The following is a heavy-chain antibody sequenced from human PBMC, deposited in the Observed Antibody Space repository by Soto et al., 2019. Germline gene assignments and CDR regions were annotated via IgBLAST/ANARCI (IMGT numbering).Heavy chain of an antibody. CDR3: ARSAGYCTDTSCEKGWFDS. Sequence: VQLVESGGGLVKPGGSLRLSCEGSGFMFSSYNMNWVRQAPGRGLEWVSFISSSSAYKYYEDAVKGRFTISRDNDKNSVYLQMNSLPAEDAGLYYCARSAGYCTDTSCEKGWFDSWGQGTWVTVSS. D-gene: IGHD2-8*02. J-gene: IGHJ5*01. CDR1: GFMFSSYN. CDR2: ISSSSAYK. V-gene: IGHV3-21*01.